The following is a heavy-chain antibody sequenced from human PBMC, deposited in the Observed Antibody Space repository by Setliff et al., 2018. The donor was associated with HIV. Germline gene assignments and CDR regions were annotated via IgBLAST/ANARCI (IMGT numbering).Heavy chain of an antibody. CDR1: GYTFANYW. CDR2: LDPRDSYT. Sequence: GESLKISCKGSGYTFANYWISWVRQMPGKGLEWMGRLDPRDSYTDYSPSFQGHVTISGDKSSCTAYLQWSSLRASDTATYYRARLLRRPHDFFYMDVWGKGTTVTVSS. D-gene: IGHD2-15*01. CDR3: ARLLRRPHDFFYMDV. J-gene: IGHJ6*03. V-gene: IGHV5-10-1*01.